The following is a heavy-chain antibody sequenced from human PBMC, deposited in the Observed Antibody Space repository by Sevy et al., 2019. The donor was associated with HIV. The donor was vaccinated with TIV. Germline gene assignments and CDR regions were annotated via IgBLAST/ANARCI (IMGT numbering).Heavy chain of an antibody. Sequence: QLGGSLRLSCAASGFTFDDYAMHWVRQAPGKGLEWVSGISWNSGSIGYADSVKGRFTISRDNAKNSLYLQMNSLRAEDTALYYCAKAHIAASGRRGFGWYFDLWGRGTLVTVSS. CDR3: AKAHIAASGRRGFGWYFDL. J-gene: IGHJ2*01. CDR1: GFTFDDYA. D-gene: IGHD6-13*01. V-gene: IGHV3-9*01. CDR2: ISWNSGSI.